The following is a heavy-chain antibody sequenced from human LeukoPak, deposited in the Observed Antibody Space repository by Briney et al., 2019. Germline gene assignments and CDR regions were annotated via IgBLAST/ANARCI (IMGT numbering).Heavy chain of an antibody. J-gene: IGHJ3*02. CDR3: ARVLYSSSWYDFDI. D-gene: IGHD6-13*01. Sequence: SGPSQVNAPQTLTSSCTFSGFSLSRSGMRVSCSRHPPGKALVWLARIDWDNAKFYNTSPKPRLTISSETSKYQLVLRMTNMDPVDTASYSCARVLYSSSWYDFDIWGQGTMVTVAS. CDR1: GFSLSRSGMR. V-gene: IGHV2-70*04. CDR2: IDWDNAK.